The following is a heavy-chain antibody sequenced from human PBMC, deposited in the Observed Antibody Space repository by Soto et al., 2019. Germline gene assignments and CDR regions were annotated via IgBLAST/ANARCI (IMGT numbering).Heavy chain of an antibody. D-gene: IGHD3-10*01. J-gene: IGHJ5*02. CDR3: ARHVLWFGELLNWFDP. Sequence: SETLSLTRAVYGGSFISSCYWGWIRQPPGKGLEWIGSIYYSGSTYYNPSLKSRVTISVDTSKNQFSLKLSSVTAADTAVYYCARHVLWFGELLNWFDPWGQGTLVTVSS. CDR1: GGSFISSCY. V-gene: IGHV4-39*01. CDR2: IYYSGST.